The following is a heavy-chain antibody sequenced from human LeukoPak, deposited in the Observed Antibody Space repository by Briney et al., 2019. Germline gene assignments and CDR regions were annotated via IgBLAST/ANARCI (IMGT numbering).Heavy chain of an antibody. J-gene: IGHJ4*02. Sequence: SETLSLTCTVSGGSISSYYWSWIRQPAGKGLEWIGRIYTSGSTNYNPSLKSRVTMSVDTSKNQFSLKLSSVAAADTAVYYCARTIVGASYSPYFDYWSQGTLVTVSS. CDR2: IYTSGST. CDR1: GGSISSYY. D-gene: IGHD1-26*01. V-gene: IGHV4-4*07. CDR3: ARTIVGASYSPYFDY.